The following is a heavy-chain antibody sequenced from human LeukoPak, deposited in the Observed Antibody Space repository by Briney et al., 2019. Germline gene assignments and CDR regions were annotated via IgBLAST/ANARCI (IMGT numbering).Heavy chain of an antibody. J-gene: IGHJ4*02. CDR1: GGTFSSYA. D-gene: IGHD6-19*01. CDR2: INPYNGDT. V-gene: IGHV1-8*03. CDR3: ARGSSSDWPLEY. Sequence: ASVKVSCKASGGTFSSYAISWVRQAPGQGLEWMGWINPYNGDTEYSQKLQGRVSITMDTSASTAYMDLSTLRSEDTAVYYCARGSSSDWPLEYWGRGILVTVSS.